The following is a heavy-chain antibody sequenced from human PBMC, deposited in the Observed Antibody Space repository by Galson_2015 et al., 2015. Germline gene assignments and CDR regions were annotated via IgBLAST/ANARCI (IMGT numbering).Heavy chain of an antibody. V-gene: IGHV3-48*03. CDR2: ISTTGHDI. CDR1: GFTFSGYE. Sequence: SLRLSCAASGFTFSGYEMNWVRRAPGKGLEWVSYISTTGHDIYCADSVKGRFTISRDNAKNSLYLQMNSLRAEDTAVYYCARVFDYWGRGNLVTVSS. J-gene: IGHJ4*02. CDR3: ARVFDY.